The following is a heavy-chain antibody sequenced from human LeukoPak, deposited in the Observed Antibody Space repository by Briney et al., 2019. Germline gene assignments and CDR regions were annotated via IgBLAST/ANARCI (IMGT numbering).Heavy chain of an antibody. J-gene: IGHJ4*02. CDR1: GYSFTGHY. CDR3: TREDY. CDR2: IHPDNGGT. V-gene: IGHV1-2*02. Sequence: GASVKVSCKASGYSFTGHYLHWMRQAPGQGLEWMGWIHPDNGGTQYAQKFQGRLIITRDTSLNTVYMELNSVISDDTAMYYCTREDYWGQGTLVTVSS.